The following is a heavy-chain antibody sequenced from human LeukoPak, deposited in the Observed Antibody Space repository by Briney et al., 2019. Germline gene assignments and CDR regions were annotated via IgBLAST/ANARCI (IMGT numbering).Heavy chain of an antibody. CDR1: GGTFSSYA. Sequence: SVKVSCKASGGTFSSYAISWVRQAPGQGLEWMGGIIPIFGTANYAQKFQGRVTVTTDESTSTAYMELSSLRSEDTAVYYCASSWDGYNSPFDYWGQGTLVTVSS. D-gene: IGHD5-24*01. CDR3: ASSWDGYNSPFDY. CDR2: IIPIFGTA. J-gene: IGHJ4*02. V-gene: IGHV1-69*05.